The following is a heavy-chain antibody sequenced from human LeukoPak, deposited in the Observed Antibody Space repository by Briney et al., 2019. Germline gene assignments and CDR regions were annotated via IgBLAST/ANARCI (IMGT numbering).Heavy chain of an antibody. CDR2: IYYSGST. D-gene: IGHD5/OR15-5a*01. CDR1: GGSVSSSSFY. Sequence: PSATLSLTCTVSGGSVSSSSFYWGWIRQPPGKGLEWIGNIYYSGSTYYNPSLKSRVTISVDTSKNQFSLRLSSVTAADAAVYYCARWVSTPRGYFDYWGQGTLVTVSS. V-gene: IGHV4-39*01. J-gene: IGHJ4*02. CDR3: ARWVSTPRGYFDY.